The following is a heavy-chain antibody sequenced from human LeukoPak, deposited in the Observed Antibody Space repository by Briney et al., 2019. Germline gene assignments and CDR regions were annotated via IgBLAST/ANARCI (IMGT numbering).Heavy chain of an antibody. J-gene: IGHJ3*02. V-gene: IGHV3-21*01. CDR1: GFTFSSYS. D-gene: IGHD3-22*01. CDR2: ISSSSSYI. Sequence: PGGSLRLSCAASGFTFSSYSMNWVRQAPGKGLEWVSSISSSSSYIYYADSVKGRFTISRDNAKNSLYLQMNSLRAEDTAVYYCARDRGYYDSSGPRGAFDIWGQGTMVTVSS. CDR3: ARDRGYYDSSGPRGAFDI.